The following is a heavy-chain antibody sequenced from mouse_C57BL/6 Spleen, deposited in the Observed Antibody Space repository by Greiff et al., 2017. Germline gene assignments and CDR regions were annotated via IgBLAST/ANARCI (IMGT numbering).Heavy chain of an antibody. CDR2: IYPGDGDT. J-gene: IGHJ1*03. V-gene: IGHV1-80*01. Sequence: VQLQQPGAELVKPGASVKISCKASGYAFSSYWMNWVKQRPGKGLEWIGQIYPGDGDTNYNGKFKGKATLTADKSSSTAYMQLSSLTSEDSAVYFCARSHGTHWYFDVWGTGTTVTVSS. CDR3: ARSHGTHWYFDV. D-gene: IGHD1-1*01. CDR1: GYAFSSYW.